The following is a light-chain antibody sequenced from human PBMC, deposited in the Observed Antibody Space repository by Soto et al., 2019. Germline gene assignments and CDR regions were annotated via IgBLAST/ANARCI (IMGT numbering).Light chain of an antibody. V-gene: IGKV1-13*02. J-gene: IGKJ2*01. CDR2: DAS. Sequence: AIQLTQSPSSLSASVGDRVTITCRASQGISSALAWYQQKPGQAPKLLIYDASSLESGVPSRFSGRGSGTDFTLTISIRQPEDFATYYCQQFNSYPHTFGQGTKLEIK. CDR1: QGISSA. CDR3: QQFNSYPHT.